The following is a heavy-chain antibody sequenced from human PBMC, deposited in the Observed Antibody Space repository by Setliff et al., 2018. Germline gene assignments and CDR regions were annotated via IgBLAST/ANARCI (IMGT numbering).Heavy chain of an antibody. D-gene: IGHD5-18*01. J-gene: IGHJ5*02. CDR3: ARDQAYIFGVPHSFDP. V-gene: IGHV3-21*01. Sequence: KPGGSLRLSCAASGFTFSSYSMNWVRQAPGKGLEWVSTISNSGGMFYYADSVKGRFTISRDNAKNSLYLQMNSLRVEDTAVYYCARDQAYIFGVPHSFDPWGQGTLVTVSS. CDR2: ISNSGGMF. CDR1: GFTFSSYS.